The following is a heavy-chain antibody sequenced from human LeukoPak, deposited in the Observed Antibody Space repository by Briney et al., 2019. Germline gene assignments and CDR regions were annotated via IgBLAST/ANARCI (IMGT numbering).Heavy chain of an antibody. CDR1: GFTFSDYY. V-gene: IGHV3-11*04. CDR2: ISSSGSTI. CDR3: AREWDDYGDYATRGPFDY. D-gene: IGHD4-17*01. Sequence: GGSLRLSCAASGFTFSDYYMSWIRQAPGKGLEWVSYISSSGSTIYYADSVKGRFTISRDNAKNSLYLQMSSLRAEDTAVYYCAREWDDYGDYATRGPFDYWGQGTLVTVSS. J-gene: IGHJ4*02.